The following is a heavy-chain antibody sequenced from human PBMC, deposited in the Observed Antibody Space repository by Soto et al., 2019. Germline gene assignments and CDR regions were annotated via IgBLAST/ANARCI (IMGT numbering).Heavy chain of an antibody. V-gene: IGHV1-46*01. CDR3: VTLSRGYWFDP. D-gene: IGHD2-2*01. Sequence: QVQLVQSGAEVMKPGASVKVSCKASGYIFTSYYMHWVRQAPGQGLEWMGIINPSGGSTSYAQKFQGRVTMTRDTSTSTVYMELSSLRSEDTAVYYCVTLSRGYWFDPWGQGTLVTVSS. CDR2: INPSGGST. CDR1: GYIFTSYY. J-gene: IGHJ5*02.